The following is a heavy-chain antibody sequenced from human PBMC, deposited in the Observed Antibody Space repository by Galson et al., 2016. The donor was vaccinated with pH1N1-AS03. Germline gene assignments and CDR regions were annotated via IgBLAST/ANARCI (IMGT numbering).Heavy chain of an antibody. Sequence: QSGAEVKKPGESLKISCKGSGDSFNTYWIGWVPQMPGKGLEWMGIIYPGDSDTRYSPSFQGHVTISADASISTAYLQWSSLKASDTAIYYCARRGHCTGISCYDLDSWGQGTMVTVSS. CDR2: IYPGDSDT. J-gene: IGHJ4*02. D-gene: IGHD2-2*01. V-gene: IGHV5-51*03. CDR3: ARRGHCTGISCYDLDS. CDR1: GDSFNTYW.